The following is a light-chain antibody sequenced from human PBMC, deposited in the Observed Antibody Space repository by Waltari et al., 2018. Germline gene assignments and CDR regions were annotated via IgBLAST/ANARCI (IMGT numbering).Light chain of an antibody. V-gene: IGKV3-11*01. CDR1: QSVFNY. CDR3: QQGSLLPLT. Sequence: EIVLTQSPVTLSLSAGERATLSCRASQSVFNYLAWYQQKPGQAPRLLIYDTSKRATGSPPRFSGSGSGIDFTRTISNLEAEDFALYYCQQGSLLPLTFGGGTKVEIK. J-gene: IGKJ4*01. CDR2: DTS.